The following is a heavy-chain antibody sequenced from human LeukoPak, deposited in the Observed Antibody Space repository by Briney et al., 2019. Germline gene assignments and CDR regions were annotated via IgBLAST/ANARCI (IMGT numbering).Heavy chain of an antibody. CDR3: ARGALRRGYSRASAGIDY. Sequence: SETLSLTCAVYGGSFSGYYWSWIRQPPGKGLEWIGEINHSGSTNYNPSLKSRVTISVDTSKNQFSLKLSSVTAADTAVYYCARGALRRGYSRASAGIDYWGQGTLVTVSS. CDR1: GGSFSGYY. V-gene: IGHV4-34*01. D-gene: IGHD3-22*01. CDR2: INHSGST. J-gene: IGHJ4*02.